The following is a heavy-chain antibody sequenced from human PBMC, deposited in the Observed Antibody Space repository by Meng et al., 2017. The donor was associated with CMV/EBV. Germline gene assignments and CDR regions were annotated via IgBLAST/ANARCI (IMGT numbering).Heavy chain of an antibody. CDR3: ARWGAIVVVPAASDY. CDR1: GFTFSDYY. J-gene: IGHJ4*02. D-gene: IGHD2-2*01. CDR2: ISSSSSTI. Sequence: SGFTFSDYYMSWIRQAPGKGLEWVSYISSSSSTIYYADSVKGRFTISRDNAKNSLYLQMNSLRAEDTAVDYCARWGAIVVVPAASDYWGQGTLVTVSS. V-gene: IGHV3-11*04.